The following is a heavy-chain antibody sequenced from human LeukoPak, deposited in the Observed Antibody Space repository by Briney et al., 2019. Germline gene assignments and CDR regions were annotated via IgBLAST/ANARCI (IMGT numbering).Heavy chain of an antibody. D-gene: IGHD6-13*01. V-gene: IGHV3-30*02. CDR1: GFIFSNYG. CDR2: IPKDGINK. Sequence: GESLRLSCTTSGFIFSNYGFHWVRQAPGKGLEWVALIRNDIPKDGINKYYADSVRGRFTISRDNSKNTVYLQMNSLRVADTAMSYCAKGDSNWGQGTLVTVSS. CDR3: AKGDSN. J-gene: IGHJ4*02.